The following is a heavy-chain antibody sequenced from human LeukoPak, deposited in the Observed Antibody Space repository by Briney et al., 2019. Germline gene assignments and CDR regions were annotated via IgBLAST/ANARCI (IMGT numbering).Heavy chain of an antibody. CDR3: ARLVKEVVVVPAAIDY. V-gene: IGHV1-18*01. CDR1: GYTFTSYG. Sequence: ASVKVSCKASGYTFTSYGISWVRQAPGQGLEWMGWISAYNGNTNYAQKLQGRVTMTTDTSTSTAYMELRSLRSDDTAVYYCARLVKEVVVVPAAIDYWGQGTLVTVSS. CDR2: ISAYNGNT. J-gene: IGHJ4*02. D-gene: IGHD2-2*01.